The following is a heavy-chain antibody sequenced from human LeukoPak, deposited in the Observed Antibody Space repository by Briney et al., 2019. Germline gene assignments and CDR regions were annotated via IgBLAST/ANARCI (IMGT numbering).Heavy chain of an antibody. Sequence: SETLSLTCAVYGGSFSGYYWSWIRQPPGKGLEWIGEINHSGSTNYNPSLKSRVTISVDTSKNQFSLKLSSVTAADTAVYYCARGPTGQFSGYDLDYWGQGTLVTVSS. V-gene: IGHV4-34*01. CDR2: INHSGST. D-gene: IGHD3-22*01. CDR3: ARGPTGQFSGYDLDY. J-gene: IGHJ4*02. CDR1: GGSFSGYY.